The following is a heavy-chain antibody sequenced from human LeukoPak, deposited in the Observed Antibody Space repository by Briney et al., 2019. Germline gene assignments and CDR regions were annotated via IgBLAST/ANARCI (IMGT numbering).Heavy chain of an antibody. J-gene: IGHJ5*02. V-gene: IGHV4-31*03. CDR3: ARGYDSNSYSPGFGP. CDR2: IYSSGST. D-gene: IGHD3-22*01. CDR1: GDSVSRGGYY. Sequence: SQTLSLTCTVSGDSVSRGGYYWSWIRQHPVKGPEWIGYIYSSGSTFYNPSLKSRLALSKDTSKNQFSLNLSSVTAADTAVYYCARGYDSNSYSPGFGPWGQGTLVTVSS.